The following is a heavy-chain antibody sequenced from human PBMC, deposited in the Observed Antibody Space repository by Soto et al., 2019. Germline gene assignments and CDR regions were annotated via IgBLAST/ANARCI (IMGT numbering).Heavy chain of an antibody. CDR1: GDTFTGYY. CDR3: AVGYCSGGSCYSYNY. J-gene: IGHJ4*02. Sequence: VASVKVSCKASGDTFTGYYMRWVRQAPGQGLEWMGWINPNSGGTNYAQKFQGRVTMTGDASTSTAYMEPSRLRSGDPAVYYRAVGYCSGGSCYSYNYWGQGTLVTVSS. CDR2: INPNSGGT. D-gene: IGHD2-15*01. V-gene: IGHV1-2*02.